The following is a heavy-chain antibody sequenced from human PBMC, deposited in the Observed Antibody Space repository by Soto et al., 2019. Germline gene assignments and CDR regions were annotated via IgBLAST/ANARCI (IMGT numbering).Heavy chain of an antibody. D-gene: IGHD2-21*02. CDR1: GESMWSTDYA. V-gene: IGHV4-30-4*02. CDR3: VRTAREGAVAPHWFDR. Sequence: PSDTMSITCTVSGESMWSTDYAWSWISQAPGKGLEWIGYVYYTGSTYYNPSLMSRLTISVDTSKNQFSLKLTSVTAAETAVYYCVRTAREGAVAPHWFDRWGQGTQVTGSS. J-gene: IGHJ5*02. CDR2: VYYTGST.